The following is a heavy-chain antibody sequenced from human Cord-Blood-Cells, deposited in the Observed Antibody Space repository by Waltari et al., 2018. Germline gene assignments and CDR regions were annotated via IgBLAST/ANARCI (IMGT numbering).Heavy chain of an antibody. CDR1: GGSISSSSYY. V-gene: IGHV4-39*01. CDR2: TYYSGST. J-gene: IGHJ4*02. Sequence: QLQLQESGPGLVKPSETLSLTCTVPGGSISSSSYYWGWIRPPPGKGREWIGSTYYSGSTYYNPSLKSRGTISVDTSKNQFSLKLSSVTAADTAVYYCARHKYNGPDVLRFLEWLFDYWGQGTLVTVSS. D-gene: IGHD3-3*01. CDR3: ARHKYNGPDVLRFLEWLFDY.